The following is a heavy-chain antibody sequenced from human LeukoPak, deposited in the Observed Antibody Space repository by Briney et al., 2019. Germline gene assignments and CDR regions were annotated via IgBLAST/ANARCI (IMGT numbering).Heavy chain of an antibody. V-gene: IGHV3-23*01. CDR2: ISGSGGST. Sequence: PGGSLRLSCAASGFTFSSYAMSWVRQAPGKGLEWVSAISGSGGSTYYADSVKGRFTISRDNSKNTLYLQMNSLRAEDTAVYYCAKEPHLCYYDSSGYYYYWGQGTLVTVSS. CDR1: GFTFSSYA. J-gene: IGHJ4*02. D-gene: IGHD3-22*01. CDR3: AKEPHLCYYDSSGYYYY.